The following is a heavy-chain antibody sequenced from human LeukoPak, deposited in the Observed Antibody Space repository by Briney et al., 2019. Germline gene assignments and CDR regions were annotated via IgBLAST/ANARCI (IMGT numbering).Heavy chain of an antibody. J-gene: IGHJ4*02. D-gene: IGHD3-22*01. CDR1: GGSFSDYY. CDR3: ARSHYDSSGSPIFGLGVDY. CDR2: INHSGST. V-gene: IGHV4-34*01. Sequence: SETLSLTCAVYGGSFSDYYWTWFRQPPGKGLEWIGEINHSGSTNYNPSLKSRVTISVDTSRNQFSLKLSSVTAADTAVYYCARSHYDSSGSPIFGLGVDYWGQGTLVTVSS.